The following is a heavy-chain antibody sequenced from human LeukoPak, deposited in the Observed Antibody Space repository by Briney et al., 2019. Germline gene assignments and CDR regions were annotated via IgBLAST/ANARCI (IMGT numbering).Heavy chain of an antibody. CDR3: ARDQGSLTRSWYTGY. V-gene: IGHV1-2*06. CDR1: GYTFTGYH. Sequence: ASVKVSCKAPGYTFTGYHIHWVRQAPGQGREWMGRINPYSGDTNFAQKFQGRVTMTRDTSITTAYMDLSSLTPDDTAVYFCARDQGSLTRSWYTGYWGQGTQVTVSS. D-gene: IGHD6-13*01. CDR2: INPYSGDT. J-gene: IGHJ4*02.